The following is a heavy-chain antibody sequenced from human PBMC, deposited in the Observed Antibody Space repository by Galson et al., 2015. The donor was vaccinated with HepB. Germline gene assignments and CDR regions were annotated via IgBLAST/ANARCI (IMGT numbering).Heavy chain of an antibody. J-gene: IGHJ4*02. CDR1: GGSISSGGYY. CDR3: ARHESESKTYAADN. CDR2: IYYSGYT. Sequence: TLSLTCTVSGGSISSGGYYYTWIRQHPGKGLEWIGNIYYSGYTHYNPSLKSRVTISVDTSKNQFSLKLSSVTAADTAVYYCARHESESKTYAADNWGQGTLVTVSS. V-gene: IGHV4-31*03. D-gene: IGHD2-2*01.